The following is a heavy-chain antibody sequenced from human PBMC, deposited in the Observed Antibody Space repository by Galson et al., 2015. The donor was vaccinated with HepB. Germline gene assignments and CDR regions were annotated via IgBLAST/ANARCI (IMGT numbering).Heavy chain of an antibody. Sequence: TLSLTCTVSGGSIGSGDYYWTWIRQPPGRGLDWIGYIYYNGRTFYSPSLRSRVSMSVDTSKNLFTLKLSYVTAADAAVYYCARIHGGNVFDFWGQGTLVTVSS. CDR1: GGSIGSGDYY. CDR2: IYYNGRT. D-gene: IGHD4-23*01. V-gene: IGHV4-30-4*01. CDR3: ARIHGGNVFDF. J-gene: IGHJ4*01.